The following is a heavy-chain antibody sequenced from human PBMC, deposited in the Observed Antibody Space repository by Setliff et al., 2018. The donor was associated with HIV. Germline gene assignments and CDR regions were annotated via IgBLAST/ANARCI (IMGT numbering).Heavy chain of an antibody. Sequence: PGGSLRLSCAASGFTFRSYAIHWVRQAPGKGLEWVAVTSYDGSNKYYADSVKGRFTISRDNSKNMLYVHMNSLRAEDTAIYYCAREVDPLVILGGLDVWGQGTAVPVSS. CDR3: AREVDPLVILGGLDV. V-gene: IGHV3-30*04. J-gene: IGHJ6*02. CDR2: TSYDGSNK. D-gene: IGHD2-2*01. CDR1: GFTFRSYA.